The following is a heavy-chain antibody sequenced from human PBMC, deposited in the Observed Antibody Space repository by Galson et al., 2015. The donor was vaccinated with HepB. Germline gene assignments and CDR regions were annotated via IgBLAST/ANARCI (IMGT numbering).Heavy chain of an antibody. D-gene: IGHD6-6*01. J-gene: IGHJ4*02. CDR3: ARGSLYSSSSYYFVY. CDR1: GDSVSSNSAA. CDR2: TYYRSKWYN. Sequence: CAISGDSVSSNSAAWNWIRQSPSRGLEWLGRTYYRSKWYNDYAVYVKSRITINPDTPKNQFSLQLNSVTPEDTAVYYCARGSLYSSSSYYFVYWGQRTLVTVSS. V-gene: IGHV6-1*01.